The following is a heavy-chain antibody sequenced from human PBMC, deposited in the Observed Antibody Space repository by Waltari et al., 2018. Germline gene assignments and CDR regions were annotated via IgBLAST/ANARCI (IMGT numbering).Heavy chain of an antibody. V-gene: IGHV1-69-2*01. CDR1: GYTFTDYY. D-gene: IGHD3-3*01. J-gene: IGHJ5*02. CDR3: ATSPLRFLEWVNWFDP. CDR2: VDPEDGET. Sequence: EVQLVQSGAEVKKPGATVNISCKASGYTFTDYYMHWVQQAPGKGLEWMGRVDPEDGETIYAEKFQGRVTITADTSTDTAYMELTSLRSEDTAVYYCATSPLRFLEWVNWFDPWGQGTLVTVSS.